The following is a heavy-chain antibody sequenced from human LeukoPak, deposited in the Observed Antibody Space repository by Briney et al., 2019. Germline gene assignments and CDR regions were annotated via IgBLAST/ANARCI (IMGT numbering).Heavy chain of an antibody. V-gene: IGHV1-69*02. CDR2: IIPILGIA. J-gene: IGHJ1*01. D-gene: IGHD2-21*02. Sequence: ASVKVSCKASGGTFSSYTISWVRQAPGQGLEWMGRIIPILGIANYAQKFQGRVTITADESTSTAYMELSSLRSEDTAVYYCARHVVVTAIRSHEGYFQHWGQGTLVTVSS. CDR1: GGTFSSYT. CDR3: ARHVVVTAIRSHEGYFQH.